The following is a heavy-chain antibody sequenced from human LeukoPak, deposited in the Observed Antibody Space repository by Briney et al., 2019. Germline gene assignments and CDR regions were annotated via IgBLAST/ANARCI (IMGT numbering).Heavy chain of an antibody. J-gene: IGHJ4*02. CDR3: AKDVQASSGWPIDY. V-gene: IGHV3-23*01. CDR2: ISGSGGST. CDR1: GFTFSSYA. D-gene: IGHD6-19*01. Sequence: PGGSLRLSCAASGFTFSSYAMSWVRQAPGKGLEWVSAISGSGGSTYYADSVKGRFTTSRDNSKNTLYPQMNSLRAEDTAVYYCAKDVQASSGWPIDYWGQGTLVTVSS.